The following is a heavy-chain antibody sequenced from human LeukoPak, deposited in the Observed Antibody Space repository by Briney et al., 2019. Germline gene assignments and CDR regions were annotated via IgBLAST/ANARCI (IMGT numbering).Heavy chain of an antibody. CDR2: IIPIFGTA. D-gene: IGHD6-6*01. CDR1: GGTFSSYA. J-gene: IGHJ6*03. Sequence: SVKVSCKASGGTFSSYAISRVRQAPGQGLEWMGGIIPIFGTANYAQKFQGRVTITTDESTSTAYMELSSLRSEDTAVYYCARGVPSRYYYYMDVWGKGTTVTVSS. CDR3: ARGVPSRYYYYMDV. V-gene: IGHV1-69*05.